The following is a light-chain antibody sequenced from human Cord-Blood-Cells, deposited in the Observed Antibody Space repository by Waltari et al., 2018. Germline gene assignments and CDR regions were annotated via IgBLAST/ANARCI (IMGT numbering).Light chain of an antibody. Sequence: DIVMTQSPLSLPVTPGEPASLPCRPSQSLLHSNGYNYLDWYLQKPGQSPQILIYLGSNRTSGVPDRFSGRGAGTDCTLKISRVEAEDVGVYYCMQALQTPYTFGQGTKLEIK. CDR1: QSLLHSNGYNY. J-gene: IGKJ2*01. V-gene: IGKV2-28*01. CDR3: MQALQTPYT. CDR2: LGS.